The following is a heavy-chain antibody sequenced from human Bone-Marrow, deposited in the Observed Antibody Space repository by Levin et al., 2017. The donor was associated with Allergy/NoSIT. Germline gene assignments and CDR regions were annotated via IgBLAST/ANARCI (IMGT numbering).Heavy chain of an antibody. CDR1: GFTFSSYG. J-gene: IGHJ5*01. CDR3: AKDSRGSDESWFDY. Sequence: GGSLRLSCAASGFTFSSYGMSWVRQAPGKGLEWVSTITGSGGSTYYAAPVRGRSTISRDNSKNTLLLQMYSPRVEAAVEYFCAKDSRGSDESWFDYWGQGTLVTVSS. D-gene: IGHD6-19*01. V-gene: IGHV3-23*01. CDR2: ITGSGGST.